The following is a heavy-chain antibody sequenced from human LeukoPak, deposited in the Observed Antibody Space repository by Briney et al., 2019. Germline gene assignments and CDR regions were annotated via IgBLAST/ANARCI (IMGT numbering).Heavy chain of an antibody. Sequence: SETLSLTCTVSGGSISGSYWSWIRQPPGKGLDYIGYIYYSGTTNYSPSLKSRVTISLNMPKNQFSLKLSSVTAADTAVYYCARWGYESSGYYRPFDYWGQGTLVTVSS. V-gene: IGHV4-59*01. J-gene: IGHJ4*02. CDR2: IYYSGTT. D-gene: IGHD3-22*01. CDR1: GGSISGSY. CDR3: ARWGYESSGYYRPFDY.